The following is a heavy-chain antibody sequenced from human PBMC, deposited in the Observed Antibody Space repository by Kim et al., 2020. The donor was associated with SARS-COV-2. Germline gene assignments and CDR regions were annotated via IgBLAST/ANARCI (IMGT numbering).Heavy chain of an antibody. V-gene: IGHV3-11*01. J-gene: IGHJ4*02. D-gene: IGHD3-3*01. CDR3: ARDLAWLLAHDY. Sequence: YGDSEEGQFTISRDHHKNSLYLQMNSLRAEETAVYYCARDLAWLLAHDYWGQGTLVTVSS.